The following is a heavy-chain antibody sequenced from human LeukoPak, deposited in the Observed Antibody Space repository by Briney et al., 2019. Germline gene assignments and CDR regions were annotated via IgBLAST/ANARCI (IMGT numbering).Heavy chain of an antibody. CDR3: TRLSGDNWTYGGNFDS. CDR2: INPNSGGT. CDR1: GYTFTGYY. Sequence: ASVKVSCKASGYTFTGYYMHWVRQAPGQGLEWMGWINPNSGGTNYAQKFQGRVTMTRDTSISTAYMELSRLRSDDTAVYYCTRLSGDNWTYGGNFDSWGQGTLVTVSS. V-gene: IGHV1-2*02. D-gene: IGHD1-7*01. J-gene: IGHJ4*02.